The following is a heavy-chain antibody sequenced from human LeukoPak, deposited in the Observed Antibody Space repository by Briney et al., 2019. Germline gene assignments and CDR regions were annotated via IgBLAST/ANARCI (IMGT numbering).Heavy chain of an antibody. Sequence: GGSLRLSCAASGFTLSRYSMNWVRQAPGKGLEWVSYISRSSSTIYYADSVKGRFTISRDNAKNSLYLQMNSLRDEDMAVYYCARAFGSIAAAGPDYWGQGTLVTVSS. CDR2: ISRSSSTI. J-gene: IGHJ4*02. V-gene: IGHV3-48*02. D-gene: IGHD6-13*01. CDR3: ARAFGSIAAAGPDY. CDR1: GFTLSRYS.